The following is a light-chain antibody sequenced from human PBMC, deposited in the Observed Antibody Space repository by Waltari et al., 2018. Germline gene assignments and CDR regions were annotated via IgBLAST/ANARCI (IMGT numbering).Light chain of an antibody. V-gene: IGLV3-1*01. CDR1: ELGDKY. Sequence: SYELTQPPSVSVSTGQPDSITCSGDELGDKYTYWYQQNQGQYPILVIYQYKKRPSGIPEGFSGSNSGNTATLTISGTQGMDEGDYYCQAWDRNTAIFGGGTKLTVL. J-gene: IGLJ2*01. CDR2: QYK. CDR3: QAWDRNTAI.